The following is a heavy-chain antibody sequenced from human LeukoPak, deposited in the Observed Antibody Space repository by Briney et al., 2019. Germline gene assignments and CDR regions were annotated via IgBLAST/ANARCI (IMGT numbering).Heavy chain of an antibody. D-gene: IGHD3-22*01. J-gene: IGHJ3*02. Sequence: SVKVSCKASGGTFSSYAISWVRQAPGQGLEWMGRIIPIFGIANYAQKFQGRVTITADKSTSTAYMELSSLRPEDTAVYYCARYIFVGYYDSKGAFDIWGQGTMVTVSS. CDR2: IIPIFGIA. CDR3: ARYIFVGYYDSKGAFDI. V-gene: IGHV1-69*04. CDR1: GGTFSSYA.